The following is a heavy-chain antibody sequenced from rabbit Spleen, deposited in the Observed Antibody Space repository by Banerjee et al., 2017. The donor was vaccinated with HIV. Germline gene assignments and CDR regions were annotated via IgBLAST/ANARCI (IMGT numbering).Heavy chain of an antibody. V-gene: IGHV1S45*01. CDR1: GFSFSNKAV. CDR3: ARGIYSSGWMRYFNL. J-gene: IGHJ4*01. Sequence: QEQLVESGGGLVKPEGSLKLSCTASGFSFSNKAVMCWVRQAPGKGLEWIACINAVTGKAVYASWAKGRFTFSKTSSTTVTLQMTSLTAADTATYFCARGIYSSGWMRYFNLWGPGTLVTVS. CDR2: INAVTGKA. D-gene: IGHD4-1*01.